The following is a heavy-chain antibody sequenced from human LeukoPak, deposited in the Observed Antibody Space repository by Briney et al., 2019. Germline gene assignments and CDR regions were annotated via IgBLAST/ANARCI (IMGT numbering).Heavy chain of an antibody. CDR2: IYSGDST. D-gene: IGHD5-12*01. V-gene: IGHV3-53*01. CDR3: ARADGYSGYDYFDY. J-gene: IGHJ4*02. Sequence: GGSLRLSCAASGFTFSSYGMSWVRQAPGKGLEWVSVIYSGDSTYYADSVKGRFTISRDNSKNTLYLQMNSLRAEDTAVYYCARADGYSGYDYFDYWGQGTLVTVSS. CDR1: GFTFSSYG.